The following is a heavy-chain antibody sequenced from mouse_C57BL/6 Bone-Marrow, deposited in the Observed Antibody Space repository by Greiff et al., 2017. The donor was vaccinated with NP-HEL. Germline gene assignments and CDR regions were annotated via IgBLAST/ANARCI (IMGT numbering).Heavy chain of an antibody. V-gene: IGHV1-62-2*01. CDR2: FYPGSGSI. J-gene: IGHJ1*03. CDR1: GYTFTEYT. D-gene: IGHD1-1*01. Sequence: QVQLKESGAELVKPGASVKLSCKASGYTFTEYTIHWVKQRSGQGLEWIGWFYPGSGSIKYNEKFKDKATLTADKSSRTVYMDLSRLTSEDSAVYVCARHGDYVGSSYGYFDVWGTGTTVTVSS. CDR3: ARHGDYVGSSYGYFDV.